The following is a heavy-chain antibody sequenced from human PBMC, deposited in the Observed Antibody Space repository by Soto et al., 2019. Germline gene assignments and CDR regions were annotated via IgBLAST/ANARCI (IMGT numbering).Heavy chain of an antibody. V-gene: IGHV3-7*04. CDR3: ARATGADKEDY. J-gene: IGHJ4*02. CDR2: IKGDGSDK. D-gene: IGHD3-10*01. Sequence: EVQLVESGGGLVQPGGSLRLSCAASGFTFSNYWMSWVRQAPEKGLEWVGNIKGDGSDKYYVDSVKGRFTISRDNAKNSLYLQMNSLRAEDTAVYYCARATGADKEDYWGQGTLVTVSS. CDR1: GFTFSNYW.